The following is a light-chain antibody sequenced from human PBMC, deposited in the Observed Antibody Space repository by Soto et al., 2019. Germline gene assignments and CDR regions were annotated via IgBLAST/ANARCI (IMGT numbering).Light chain of an antibody. CDR1: QSLVYSDGNTY. J-gene: IGKJ2*01. Sequence: DVVMTQSPLSLSVTLGQPASISCRSSQSLVYSDGNTYLNWLQQRPGHSPRRLLYKVSNRVSRVPDRFSGGGSGRYFFLEISRVESEDVGGHYGFQGTHWPQYSFGEGTKLEIK. V-gene: IGKV2-30*01. CDR3: FQGTHWPQYS. CDR2: KVS.